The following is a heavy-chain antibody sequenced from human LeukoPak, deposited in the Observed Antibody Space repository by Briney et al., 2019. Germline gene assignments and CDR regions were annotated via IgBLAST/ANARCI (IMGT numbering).Heavy chain of an antibody. V-gene: IGHV3-21*01. J-gene: IGHJ4*02. D-gene: IGHD2-15*01. CDR2: ISSSSSYI. CDR1: GFTFTSYS. Sequence: PGGSLRLSCAASGFTFTSYSMNWVRQAPGKGLEWVSSISSSSSYIYYADSVKGRFTISRDNAKNSLYLQMGSLRAEDMAVYYCARARNPTYCSGGSCYSYDYWGQGTLVTVSS. CDR3: ARARNPTYCSGGSCYSYDY.